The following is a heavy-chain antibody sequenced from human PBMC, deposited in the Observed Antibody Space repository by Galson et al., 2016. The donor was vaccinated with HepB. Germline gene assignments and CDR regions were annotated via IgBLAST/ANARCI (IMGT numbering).Heavy chain of an antibody. CDR1: GGTFSSSV. J-gene: IGHJ4*02. CDR2: IIPILVTP. V-gene: IGHV1-69*13. D-gene: IGHD4/OR15-4a*01. Sequence: SVKVSCKASGGTFSSSVITWLRQAPGQGLEWMGDIIPILVTPNYAQNFQGRVTITADEYTTTAYMELSSLRSEDTAVYYCATDRESVTVVFDYWGQGTLVSVSS. CDR3: ATDRESVTVVFDY.